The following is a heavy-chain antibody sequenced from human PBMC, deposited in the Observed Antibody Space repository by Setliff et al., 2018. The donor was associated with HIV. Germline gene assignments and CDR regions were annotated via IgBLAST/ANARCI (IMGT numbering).Heavy chain of an antibody. CDR2: ISSSRDTSSSDSI. Sequence: GGSLRLSCTASGFTFGNHGMNWVRQAPGKGLQWISYISSSRDTSSSDSIYYAGSVKGRFTMSRDNAKNSLYLHMSSLGVEDTAVYYCARDRPKWEPLSAVDYWGQGALVTVSS. CDR1: GFTFGNHG. V-gene: IGHV3-48*01. D-gene: IGHD1-26*01. CDR3: ARDRPKWEPLSAVDY. J-gene: IGHJ4*02.